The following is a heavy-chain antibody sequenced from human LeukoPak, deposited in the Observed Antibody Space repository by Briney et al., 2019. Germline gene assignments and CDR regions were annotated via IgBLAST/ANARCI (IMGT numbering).Heavy chain of an antibody. CDR3: ARVNPLLAPGAFDI. CDR2: IKQDGSEK. Sequence: GGSLRLSCAASGLTFSSYAMHWVRQAPGKGLAWVANIKQDGSEKYYVGSVKGRFTISRDNVKNLLSLQMSSLRGEDTGVYFCARVNPLLAPGAFDIWGQGTMVAVSS. CDR1: GLTFSSYA. V-gene: IGHV3-7*01. D-gene: IGHD2-15*01. J-gene: IGHJ3*02.